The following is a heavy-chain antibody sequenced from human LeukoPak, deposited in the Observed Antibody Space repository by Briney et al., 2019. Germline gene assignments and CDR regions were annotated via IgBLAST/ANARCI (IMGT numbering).Heavy chain of an antibody. J-gene: IGHJ6*02. CDR2: ISSSSYI. CDR1: GFTFSSYS. CDR3: AREEDCSSTSCYNYHYYGMDV. Sequence: PGGSLRLSCAASGFTFSSYSMNWVRQAPGKGLEWVSSISSSSYIYYADSVKGRFTISRDNAKNSLYLQMNSLRAEDTAVYYCAREEDCSSTSCYNYHYYGMDVWGQGTTVTVSS. V-gene: IGHV3-21*01. D-gene: IGHD2-2*01.